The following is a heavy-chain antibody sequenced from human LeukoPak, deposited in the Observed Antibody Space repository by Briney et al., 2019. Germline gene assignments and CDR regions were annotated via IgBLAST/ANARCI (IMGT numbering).Heavy chain of an antibody. Sequence: SETLSLTCTVSGGSISGYYWTWIRQPPGKGLEWIGYIYYSGSTNYNPSLKSRVTISQDTSKNQFSLKLSSVTAADTAVYYCARPGVGSGRYGAFDIWGQGTMVTVSS. V-gene: IGHV4-59*08. D-gene: IGHD5-18*01. CDR2: IYYSGST. CDR1: GGSISGYY. J-gene: IGHJ3*02. CDR3: ARPGVGSGRYGAFDI.